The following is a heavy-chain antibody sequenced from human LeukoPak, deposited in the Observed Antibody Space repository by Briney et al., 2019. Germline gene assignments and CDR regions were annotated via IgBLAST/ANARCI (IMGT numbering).Heavy chain of an antibody. Sequence: ASVKVSCKASGYTFTSYYMHWVRQAPGQGLEWMGIINPSGGSTSYAQKSQGRVTMTRDTSTSTVYMELSSLRSEDTAVYYCARAYYDILTGPPGGYYYYYGMDVWGQGTTVTVSS. J-gene: IGHJ6*02. CDR2: INPSGGST. CDR1: GYTFTSYY. V-gene: IGHV1-46*01. D-gene: IGHD3-9*01. CDR3: ARAYYDILTGPPGGYYYYYGMDV.